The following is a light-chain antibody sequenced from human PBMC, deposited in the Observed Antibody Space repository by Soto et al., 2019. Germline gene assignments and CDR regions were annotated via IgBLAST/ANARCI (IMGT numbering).Light chain of an antibody. V-gene: IGKV3-11*01. J-gene: IGKJ1*01. CDR3: QQYNNWWT. CDR1: RGISSY. CDR2: DAS. Sequence: DIVLTQSPSTLSLSPGERATLSCRASRGISSYLAWYQQKPGQAPRLLIYDASNRATGIPARFSGSGSGTDFTLTISSLEPEDFAVYYCQQYNNWWTFGQGTKVDIK.